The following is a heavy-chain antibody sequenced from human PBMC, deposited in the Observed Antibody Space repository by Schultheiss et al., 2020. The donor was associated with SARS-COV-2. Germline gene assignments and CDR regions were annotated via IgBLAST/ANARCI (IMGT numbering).Heavy chain of an antibody. V-gene: IGHV4-61*01. CDR1: GGSVSSSSYY. D-gene: IGHD5-12*01. J-gene: IGHJ6*03. CDR2: IYYSGST. CDR3: ARDLYSGYRGSSYMDV. Sequence: SETLSLTCTVSGGSVSSSSYYWSWIRQHPGKGLEWIGYIYYSGSTYYNPSLKSRVTISVDTSKNQFSLKLSSVTAADTAVYYCARDLYSGYRGSSYMDVWGKGTTVTVSS.